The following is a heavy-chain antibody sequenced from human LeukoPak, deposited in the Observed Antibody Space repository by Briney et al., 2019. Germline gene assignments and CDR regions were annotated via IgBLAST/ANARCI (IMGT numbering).Heavy chain of an antibody. Sequence: PGGSLRLSCAASGFTFSSYSMNWVRQAPGKGLEWVSYISSSSSTIYYADSVKGRFTISRDNSKNTLYLQMNSLRAEDTAVYYCAKPYEEDGMDVWGQGTTVTVSS. CDR1: GFTFSSYS. CDR3: AKPYEEDGMDV. D-gene: IGHD1-14*01. CDR2: ISSSSSTI. V-gene: IGHV3-48*01. J-gene: IGHJ6*02.